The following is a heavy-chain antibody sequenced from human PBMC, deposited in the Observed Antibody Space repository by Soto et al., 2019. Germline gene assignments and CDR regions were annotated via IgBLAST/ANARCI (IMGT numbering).Heavy chain of an antibody. Sequence: EVQLVESGGGLVKPGGSLRLSCAAYGFTFSTYTISWVRQAPGKGLEWVSSIDGSSTYIYYAASVKGRFTLSRDNAKNSLYLQMNSLRAEDTAVYYCARGSLRVSYDYWGQGTLVPVSS. V-gene: IGHV3-21*01. CDR1: GFTFSTYT. D-gene: IGHD2-8*01. CDR2: IDGSSTYI. J-gene: IGHJ4*02. CDR3: ARGSLRVSYDY.